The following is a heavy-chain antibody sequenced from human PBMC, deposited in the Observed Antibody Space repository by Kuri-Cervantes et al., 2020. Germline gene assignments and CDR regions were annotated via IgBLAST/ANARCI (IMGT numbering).Heavy chain of an antibody. CDR3: ARLPGSNWFDP. J-gene: IGHJ5*02. Sequence: SETLSLTCAVSGYSISSGYYWGWIRQPPGKGLEWIGSIYHSGSTYYNPSLKSRVTISVDTSKNQFSLKLSSVTAADTAAYYCARLPGSNWFDPWGQGTLVTVSS. V-gene: IGHV4-38-2*01. CDR1: GYSISSGYY. CDR2: IYHSGST. D-gene: IGHD2-15*01.